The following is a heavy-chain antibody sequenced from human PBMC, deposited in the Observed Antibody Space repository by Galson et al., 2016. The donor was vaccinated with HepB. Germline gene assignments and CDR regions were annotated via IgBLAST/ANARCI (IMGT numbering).Heavy chain of an antibody. CDR1: GASISRGDYC. V-gene: IGHV4-30-4*01. J-gene: IGHJ4*02. Sequence: SLTCTVSGASISRGDYCWSWIRQPPGRGLEWLGYISYDGSSYYNPSLTGRVSMSVDASKNQFSLNLSSVTAADTAIYYCARERDGDFLMFAHWGQGTLVTVSS. CDR3: ARERDGDFLMFAH. CDR2: ISYDGSS. D-gene: IGHD4-17*01.